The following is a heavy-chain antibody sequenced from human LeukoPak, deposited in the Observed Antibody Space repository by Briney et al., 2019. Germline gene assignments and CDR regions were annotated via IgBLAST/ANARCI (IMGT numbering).Heavy chain of an antibody. D-gene: IGHD3-22*01. CDR1: GGTFSSDT. J-gene: IGHJ4*02. CDR3: ARAYYYDSSGSKIDY. Sequence: ASVKVSCKASGGTFSSDTISWVRQAPGQSLEWMGGFIPIFATTHFAQKFRDRVTFTADDSTGTAYMELSSLRSDDTAMYYCARAYYYDSSGSKIDYWGQGTLVTVSS. CDR2: FIPIFATT. V-gene: IGHV1-69*13.